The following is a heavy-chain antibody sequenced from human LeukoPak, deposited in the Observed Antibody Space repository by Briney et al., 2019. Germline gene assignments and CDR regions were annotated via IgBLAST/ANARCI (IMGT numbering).Heavy chain of an antibody. D-gene: IGHD3-16*02. CDR3: ARDQRYVWGSYRSLDY. CDR2: IKHSGST. CDR1: GGSFSGYY. V-gene: IGHV4-34*01. Sequence: PSETLSLTCAVYGGSFSGYYWSWIRQPPGKGLEWIGEIKHSGSTNYNPSLKSRVTISVDTSKNQFSLKLSSVTAADTAVYYCARDQRYVWGSYRSLDYWGQGTLVTVSS. J-gene: IGHJ4*02.